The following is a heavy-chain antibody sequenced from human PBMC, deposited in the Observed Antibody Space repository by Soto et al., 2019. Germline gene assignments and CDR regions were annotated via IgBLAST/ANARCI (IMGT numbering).Heavy chain of an antibody. J-gene: IGHJ5*02. CDR3: ARTLTGTTGYNWFDP. Sequence: QVQLQESGPGLVKPSQTLSLTCTVSGGSISSGDYYWSWIRQPPGKGLEWIGYIYYSGSTYYNPSLKSRVTIXGDVSXXQFSLKLSSVTAADTAVYYCARTLTGTTGYNWFDPWGQGTLVTVSS. D-gene: IGHD1-1*01. CDR2: IYYSGST. CDR1: GGSISSGDYY. V-gene: IGHV4-30-4*01.